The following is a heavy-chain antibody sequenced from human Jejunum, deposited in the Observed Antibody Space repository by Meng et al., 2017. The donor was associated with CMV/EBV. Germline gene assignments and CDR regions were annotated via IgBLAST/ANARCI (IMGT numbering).Heavy chain of an antibody. CDR2: VYSGGNTT. CDR1: GYTFRTYA. D-gene: IGHD3-22*01. J-gene: IGHJ4*02. V-gene: IGHV3-23*03. CDR3: AKDLFYDGSGYYLGN. Sequence: GYTFRTYAMTGDRQAPGKELKWVSLVYSGGNTTYYADSVKGRFTISRDDSKNTLYLQMNSLRAEDTAIYYCAKDLFYDGSGYYLGNWGQGALVTVSS.